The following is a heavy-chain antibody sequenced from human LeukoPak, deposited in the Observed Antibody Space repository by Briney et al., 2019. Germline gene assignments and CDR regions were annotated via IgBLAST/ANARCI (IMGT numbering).Heavy chain of an antibody. CDR1: GGTFSSYA. CDR3: ARELGYGSGSYDYYYYGMDV. J-gene: IGHJ6*04. Sequence: GASVTVSCKASGGTFSSYAISWVRQAPGQGLEWMGGSIPIFGTANYAQKFQGRVTITADESTSTAYMELSSLRSEDTAVYYCARELGYGSGSYDYYYYGMDVWGKGTTVTVSS. V-gene: IGHV1-69*13. D-gene: IGHD3-10*01. CDR2: SIPIFGTA.